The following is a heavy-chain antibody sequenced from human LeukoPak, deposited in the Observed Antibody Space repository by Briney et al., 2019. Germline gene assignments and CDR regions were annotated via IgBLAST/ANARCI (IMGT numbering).Heavy chain of an antibody. CDR1: GYTFTGYY. V-gene: IGHV1-2*02. J-gene: IGHJ4*02. Sequence: ASVKVSCKASGYTFTGYYMHWVRQAPGQGLEWMGWINPNSGGTNYAQKFQGRVTMTRDTSISTAYMKLSRLRSDDTAVYYCAREPSMVRGVQGDTFDYWGQGTLVTVSS. D-gene: IGHD3-10*01. CDR2: INPNSGGT. CDR3: AREPSMVRGVQGDTFDY.